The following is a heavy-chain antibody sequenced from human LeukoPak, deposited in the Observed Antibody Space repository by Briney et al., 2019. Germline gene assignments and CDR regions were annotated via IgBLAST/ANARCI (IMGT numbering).Heavy chain of an antibody. V-gene: IGHV3-23*01. D-gene: IGHD1-26*01. CDR1: GYTFSSYW. CDR3: AKDRLGAMMYFDF. J-gene: IGHJ4*02. CDR2: ISGSGGST. Sequence: GGSLRLSCAASGYTFSSYWMSWVRQAPGKGLEWVSAISGSGGSTYYADSVKGRFTISRDNSKNTLYLQVNSLRVEDTAVCYCAKDRLGAMMYFDFWGQGTLVTVSS.